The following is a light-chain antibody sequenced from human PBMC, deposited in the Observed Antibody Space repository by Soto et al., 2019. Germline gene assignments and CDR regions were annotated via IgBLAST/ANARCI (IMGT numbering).Light chain of an antibody. CDR1: SSCVGRYNF. CDR2: DVN. Sequence: QSVLTQPPSASGSPGQSVTISCTGTSSCVGRYNFVSWYQHHPGKAPKLLIYDVNKRPSGVPDRFSGSKSGNTASLTVSGLRAEDEADYYCDSYAGSNNHVFGTGTKVTVL. V-gene: IGLV2-8*01. CDR3: DSYAGSNNHV. J-gene: IGLJ1*01.